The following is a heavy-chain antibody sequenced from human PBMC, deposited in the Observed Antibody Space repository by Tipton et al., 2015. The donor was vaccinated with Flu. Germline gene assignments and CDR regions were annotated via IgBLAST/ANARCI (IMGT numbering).Heavy chain of an antibody. D-gene: IGHD2-15*01. J-gene: IGHJ5*02. CDR2: IYTSGST. V-gene: IGHV4-4*07. CDR1: GGSISSYY. Sequence: TLFLTCTVSGGSISSYYWSWIRQPAGKGLEWIGRIYTSGSTNYNPSLKSRVTMSVDTSKNQFSLKLSSVTAADTAVYYCARDSDIVVDNWFDPWGQGTLVTVSS. CDR3: ARDSDIVVDNWFDP.